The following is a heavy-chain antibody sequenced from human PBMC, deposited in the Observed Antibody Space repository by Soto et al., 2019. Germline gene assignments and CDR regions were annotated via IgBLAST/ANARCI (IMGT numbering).Heavy chain of an antibody. CDR1: GFTFSDHY. CDR2: TRNKANSYTT. CDR3: ARARLQYYYDSSGYFDY. Sequence: PGGSLRLSCAASGFTFSDHYMDWVRQAPGKGLEWVGRTRNKANSYTTEYAASVKGRFTISRDDSKNSLYLQMNSLKTEDTAVYYCARARLQYYYDSSGYFDYWGQGTLVTVSS. V-gene: IGHV3-72*01. J-gene: IGHJ4*02. D-gene: IGHD3-22*01.